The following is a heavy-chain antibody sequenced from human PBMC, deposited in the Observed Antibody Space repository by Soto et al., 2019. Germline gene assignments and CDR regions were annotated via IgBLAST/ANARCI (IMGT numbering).Heavy chain of an antibody. CDR2: ISAYNGNT. D-gene: IGHD2-2*01. Sequence: ASVKVSCKASGYTFTSYGISWPRQAPGQGLEWMGWISAYNGNTNYAQKLQGRVTMTTDTSTSTAYMELRSLRSDDTAVYYCARDLGDIVLVPAAIGSDYWGQGTLVTVSP. J-gene: IGHJ4*02. CDR1: GYTFTSYG. CDR3: ARDLGDIVLVPAAIGSDY. V-gene: IGHV1-18*01.